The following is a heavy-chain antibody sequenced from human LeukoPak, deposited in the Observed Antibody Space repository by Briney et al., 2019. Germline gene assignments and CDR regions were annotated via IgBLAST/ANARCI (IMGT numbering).Heavy chain of an antibody. V-gene: IGHV3-21*01. Sequence: GGSLRLSCAASGFTFSSYSMNWVGQAPGKGLEWVSSISSSSSYIYYADSVKGRFTISRDNAKNSLYLQMNSLRAEDTAVYYCARMPFYGSGRRYYFDYWGQGTLVTVSS. CDR3: ARMPFYGSGRRYYFDY. D-gene: IGHD3-10*01. J-gene: IGHJ4*02. CDR2: ISSSSSYI. CDR1: GFTFSSYS.